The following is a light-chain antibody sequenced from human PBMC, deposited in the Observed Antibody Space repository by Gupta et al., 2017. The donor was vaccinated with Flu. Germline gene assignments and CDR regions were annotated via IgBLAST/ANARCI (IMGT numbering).Light chain of an antibody. V-gene: IGLV3-25*02. CDR1: VLATHH. Sequence: SPELTQPASVSVSPGQTATITCSGDVLATHHAYWYQQKPGQAPLLVVFKDTERPSGIPERFSGSTSETTATLTINSVQAEDEADYYCQSQVTSDTWVFGAGTKLTVL. CDR2: KDT. J-gene: IGLJ3*02. CDR3: QSQVTSDTWV.